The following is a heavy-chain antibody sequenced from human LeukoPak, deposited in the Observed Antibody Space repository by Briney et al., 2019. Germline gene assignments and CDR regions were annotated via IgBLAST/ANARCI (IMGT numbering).Heavy chain of an antibody. CDR1: EVIFNTFD. CDR2: IYSGGST. J-gene: IGHJ4*02. CDR3: ARMGWLQLGYFDY. V-gene: IGHV3-66*01. D-gene: IGHD5-12*01. Sequence: GGSLRLSCAVSEVIFNTFDMHWVRQATGKGLEWVSVIYSGGSTYYADSVKGRFTISRDNSKNTLYLQMNSLRAEDTAVYYCARMGWLQLGYFDYWGQGTLVTVSS.